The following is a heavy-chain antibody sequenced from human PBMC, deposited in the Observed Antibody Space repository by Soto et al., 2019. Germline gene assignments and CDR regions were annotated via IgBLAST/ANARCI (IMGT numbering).Heavy chain of an antibody. CDR1: GGSISSYY. J-gene: IGHJ6*02. CDR3: ARDLRYYYFWSGYYRNYYGMDV. CDR2: IYYSGST. Sequence: SETLSLTCTVSGGSISSYYWSWIRQPPGKGLEWIGYIYYSGSTNYNPSLKSRVTISVDTSKNQFSLKLSSVTAADTAVYYCARDLRYYYFWSGYYRNYYGMDVWGQGTTVTVSS. D-gene: IGHD3-3*01. V-gene: IGHV4-59*01.